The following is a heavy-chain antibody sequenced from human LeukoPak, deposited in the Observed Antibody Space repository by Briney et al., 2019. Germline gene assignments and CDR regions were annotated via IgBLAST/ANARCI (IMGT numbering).Heavy chain of an antibody. D-gene: IGHD4-17*01. CDR2: LYSGGST. Sequence: GGSLRLSCAASGFTVSSNYMGWVRQPPGKGLEWVSVLYSGGSTYYADSVKGRFTISRDNPKNTLYLQMNSLRAGDTAVYFCARLGSTVTHFDYWGQGTLVTVSS. J-gene: IGHJ4*02. CDR3: ARLGSTVTHFDY. CDR1: GFTVSSNY. V-gene: IGHV3-66*01.